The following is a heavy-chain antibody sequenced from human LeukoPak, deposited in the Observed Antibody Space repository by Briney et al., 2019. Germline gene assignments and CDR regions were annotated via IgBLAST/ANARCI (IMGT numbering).Heavy chain of an antibody. Sequence: GESLKISCEGSGYSFTTYWIGWVRQMPGRGLEWMGIIYPGDSDTRYSPSFEGQVTISADKSNSTAYLQWSSLKASDTAMYYCARRSSSGGYYFDYWGQGTLVTVSS. CDR2: IYPGDSDT. CDR1: GYSFTTYW. V-gene: IGHV5-51*01. D-gene: IGHD3-16*01. CDR3: ARRSSSGGYYFDY. J-gene: IGHJ4*02.